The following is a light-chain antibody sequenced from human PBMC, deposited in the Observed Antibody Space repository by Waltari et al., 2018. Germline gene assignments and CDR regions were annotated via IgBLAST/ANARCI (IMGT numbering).Light chain of an antibody. V-gene: IGKV2-30*02. CDR1: QRLVHGDGNTF. Sequence: VLTQSPVSLSVTLGQPASISCKSSQRLVHGDGNTFLSWFLQGPGQSPRRLIYKVSIRDSGVPDRFSGSGSDSDFPLTISRLEAEDVGVYFCMQGSFWPWTFGQGTKVEIK. CDR3: MQGSFWPWT. J-gene: IGKJ1*01. CDR2: KVS.